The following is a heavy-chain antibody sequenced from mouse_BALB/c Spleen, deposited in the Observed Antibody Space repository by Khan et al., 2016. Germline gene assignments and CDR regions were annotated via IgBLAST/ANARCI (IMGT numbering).Heavy chain of an antibody. CDR2: INTNTGEP. D-gene: IGHD1-1*01. CDR1: EYTFTNYG. Sequence: QIQLVQSGPELKKPGETVKISCKASEYTFTNYGMNWVKQAPGKGLKWMGWINTNTGEPTYAEEFKGRFAFSLETSASTAYLQINNLKNEDTATYFCARITTVVATDFDYWGQGTTLTVSS. J-gene: IGHJ2*01. CDR3: ARITTVVATDFDY. V-gene: IGHV9-3*02.